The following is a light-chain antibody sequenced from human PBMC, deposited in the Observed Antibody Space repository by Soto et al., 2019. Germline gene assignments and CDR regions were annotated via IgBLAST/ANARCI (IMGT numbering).Light chain of an antibody. CDR3: QQYNDWPPIT. CDR1: DVVGSN. CDR2: GAS. V-gene: IGKV3-15*01. Sequence: EIVMTQSPATLSVSPGERATLSCRASDVVGSNLAWYQQKPGQAPRLLIYGASTRATGIPGRFSGSGFGTEFTLTIRGLQPEDFAVYYCQQYNDWPPITFGQGTRREIK. J-gene: IGKJ5*01.